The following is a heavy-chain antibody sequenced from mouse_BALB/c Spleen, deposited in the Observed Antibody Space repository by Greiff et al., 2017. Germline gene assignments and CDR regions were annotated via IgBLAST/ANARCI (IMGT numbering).Heavy chain of an antibody. J-gene: IGHJ2*01. V-gene: IGHV7-3*02. Sequence: EVMLVESGGGLVQPGGSLRLSCATSGFTFSDFYMSWVRQPPGKALEWLGFIRNKANGYTTEYSASVKGRFTISRDNSQSSLYLQMNTLGTEDSATYYCTGEVGGLRLDSWGQGTPLTVSS. CDR1: GFTFSDFY. D-gene: IGHD1-1*01. CDR2: IRNKANGYTT. CDR3: TGEVGGLRLDS.